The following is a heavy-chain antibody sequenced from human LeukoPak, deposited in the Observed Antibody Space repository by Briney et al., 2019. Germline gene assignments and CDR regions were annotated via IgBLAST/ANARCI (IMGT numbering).Heavy chain of an antibody. V-gene: IGHV6-1*01. CDR3: AREIQHITMIVVAHYGMDV. D-gene: IGHD3-22*01. Sequence: PSQTLSLTCAISGDSVSSNSAAWNWIRQSPSRGLEWLGRTYYRSKWYNDYAVSVKSRITINPDTSKNQFSLQLNSVTPEDTAVYYCAREIQHITMIVVAHYGMDVWGQGTTVTVSS. CDR2: TYYRSKWYN. CDR1: GDSVSSNSAA. J-gene: IGHJ6*02.